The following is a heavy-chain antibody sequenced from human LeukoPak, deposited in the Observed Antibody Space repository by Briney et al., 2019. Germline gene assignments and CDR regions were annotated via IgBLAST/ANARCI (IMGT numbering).Heavy chain of an antibody. D-gene: IGHD3-10*01. CDR2: INPNSGGT. V-gene: IGHV1-2*02. CDR3: ARGSVGIYYYGSGSYLTN. Sequence: ASVKVSCKASGYTFTGYYMHWVRQAPGQGLEWMGWINPNSGGTNYAQKFQGRVTMTRDTSISTAYMELSRLRSDDTAVYYCARGSVGIYYYGSGSYLTNWGQGTLVTVSS. CDR1: GYTFTGYY. J-gene: IGHJ4*02.